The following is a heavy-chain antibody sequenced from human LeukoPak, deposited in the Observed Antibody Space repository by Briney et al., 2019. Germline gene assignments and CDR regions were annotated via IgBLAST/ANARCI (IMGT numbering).Heavy chain of an antibody. CDR1: GFSLSTGRVG. CDR3: AHRHRGVASDI. J-gene: IGHJ3*02. CDR2: IYENDEE. Sequence: KESGPTLVKPTQTLRLTCTFSGFSLSTGRVGVGWIRRPPGKALEWLGVIYENDEELYSSSLQNRLSITKDTSRNQVVLTMANMDPVDTATYYCAHRHRGVASDIWGQGTMVTVSS. D-gene: IGHD2-15*01. V-gene: IGHV2-5*01.